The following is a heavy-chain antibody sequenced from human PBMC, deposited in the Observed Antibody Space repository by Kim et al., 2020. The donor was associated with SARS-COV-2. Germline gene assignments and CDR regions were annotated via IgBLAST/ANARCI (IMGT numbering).Heavy chain of an antibody. CDR1: GYTFTSYG. V-gene: IGHV1-18*01. CDR2: ISAYNGNT. D-gene: IGHD4-17*01. CDR3: AREDTVTTIIDYYYGMDV. Sequence: ASVKVSCKASGYTFTSYGISWVRQAPGQGLEWMGWISAYNGNTNYAQKLQGRVTMTTDTSTSTAYMELRSLRSDDTAVYYCAREDTVTTIIDYYYGMDVWGQGTTVTVSS. J-gene: IGHJ6*02.